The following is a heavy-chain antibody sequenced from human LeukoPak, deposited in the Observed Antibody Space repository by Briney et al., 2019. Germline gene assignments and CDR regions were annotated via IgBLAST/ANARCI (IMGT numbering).Heavy chain of an antibody. CDR1: GGSISSSSYY. Sequence: SETLSLTCTVSGGSISSSSYYWGWIRQPPGKGLEWIGSIYYSGSTYYNPSLKSRVTISVDTSKNQFSLKLSSVTAADTAVYYCARERVWEFDYWGQGTLATVSS. V-gene: IGHV4-39*07. CDR2: IYYSGST. D-gene: IGHD3-16*01. J-gene: IGHJ4*02. CDR3: ARERVWEFDY.